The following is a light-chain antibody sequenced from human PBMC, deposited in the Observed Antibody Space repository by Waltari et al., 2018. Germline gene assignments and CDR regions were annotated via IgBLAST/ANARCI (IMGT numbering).Light chain of an antibody. CDR3: ATWDDRLTGVV. CDR1: NSNIGSNT. Sequence: QSVLTQPPSASGTPGQRVTISCSGSNSNIGSNTVIWYQQLPRTAPRLLIYSNDHRPSGVPDRFSGSKSGTSASLAISGLQSEDEADYYCATWDDRLTGVVFGGGTKVTVL. V-gene: IGLV1-44*01. CDR2: SND. J-gene: IGLJ2*01.